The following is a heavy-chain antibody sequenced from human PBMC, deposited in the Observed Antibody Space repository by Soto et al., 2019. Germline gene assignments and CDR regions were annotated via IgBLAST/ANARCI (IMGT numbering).Heavy chain of an antibody. Sequence: PGGSLRLSCAASGFTVSSNWMHWVRQAPGKGLVWVSRISSDGSTTNYADSVKGRFTISRDNAKSTLYLQVNSLRAEDTAVYYCARGYNNYGAVLLFWGQGALVTVSS. CDR1: GFTVSSNW. CDR3: ARGYNNYGAVLLF. D-gene: IGHD4-4*01. V-gene: IGHV3-74*01. J-gene: IGHJ4*02. CDR2: ISSDGSTT.